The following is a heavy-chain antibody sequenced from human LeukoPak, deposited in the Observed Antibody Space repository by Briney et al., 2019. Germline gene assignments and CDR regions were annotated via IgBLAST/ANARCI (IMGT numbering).Heavy chain of an antibody. CDR2: IRYDGSNK. CDR1: GFTFSSYG. CDR3: AKVQYYYDSSGYYSFDY. V-gene: IGHV3-30*02. Sequence: PGGSLRLSCAASGFTFSSYGMHWVRQAPGKGLEWVAFIRYDGSNKYYADSVKGRFTISRDNSKNTLYLQMNSLRAEDTAVYYCAKVQYYYDSSGYYSFDYWGQGTLVTVSS. J-gene: IGHJ4*02. D-gene: IGHD3-22*01.